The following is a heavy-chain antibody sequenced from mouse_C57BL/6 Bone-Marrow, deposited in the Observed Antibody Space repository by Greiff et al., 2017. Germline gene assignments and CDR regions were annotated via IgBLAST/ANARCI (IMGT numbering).Heavy chain of an antibody. V-gene: IGHV5-12*01. Sequence: EVQLVESGGGLVQPGGSLKLSCAASGFTFSDYYMYWVRQTPEKRLEWVAYISNGGGSTYYPDTVKGRFTISRDNAKNTLYLQMSRLKSEDTAMYYCSITPAMDYWGQGTSVTVSS. CDR1: GFTFSDYY. J-gene: IGHJ4*01. CDR2: ISNGGGST. CDR3: SITPAMDY. D-gene: IGHD1-3*01.